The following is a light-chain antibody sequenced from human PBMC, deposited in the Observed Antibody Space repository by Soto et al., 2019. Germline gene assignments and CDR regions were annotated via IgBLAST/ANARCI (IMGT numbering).Light chain of an antibody. V-gene: IGKV1-5*01. CDR2: KAS. J-gene: IGKJ4*01. CDR1: QSLTKW. CDR3: QQYGTSPPT. Sequence: IQMTQSPSTLSASVGDRVNITCRASQSLTKWLAWYQQVPGNVPKLLIYKASTLESGVPSRFSGSGSGTEFTLTISRLEPEDFAVYYCQQYGTSPPTFGGGTKVDIK.